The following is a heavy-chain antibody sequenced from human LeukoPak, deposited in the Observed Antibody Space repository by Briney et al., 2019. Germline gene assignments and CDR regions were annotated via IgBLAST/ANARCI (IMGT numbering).Heavy chain of an antibody. CDR2: ISAYNGNT. J-gene: IGHJ4*02. CDR3: ARNEAPDPWLPKVYYFDY. V-gene: IGHV1-18*01. Sequence: ASVKVSFKASGYTFTSYGISWVRQAPGQGLEWMGWISAYNGNTNYAQKLQGRVTMTTDTSTSTAYMELRGLRSDDTAVYYCARNEAPDPWLPKVYYFDYWGQGTLVTVSS. CDR1: GYTFTSYG. D-gene: IGHD6-19*01.